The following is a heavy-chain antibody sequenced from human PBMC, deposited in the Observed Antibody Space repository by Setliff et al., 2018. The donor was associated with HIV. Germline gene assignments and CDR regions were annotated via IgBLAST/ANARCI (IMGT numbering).Heavy chain of an antibody. Sequence: GESLKISCKGSGYSFTSYWIGWVRQMSGKGLEWMGIIYPGDSGTRYSPSFQGQVIISADKSISTAYLQWSSLKASDSAMYYCARFWNSGSYRDAFDIWGQGTMVTVSS. CDR1: GYSFTSYW. CDR3: ARFWNSGSYRDAFDI. V-gene: IGHV5-51*01. J-gene: IGHJ3*02. D-gene: IGHD1-26*01. CDR2: IYPGDSGT.